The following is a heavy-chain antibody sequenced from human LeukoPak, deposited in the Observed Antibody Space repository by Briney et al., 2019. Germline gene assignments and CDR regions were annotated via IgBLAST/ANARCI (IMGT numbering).Heavy chain of an antibody. D-gene: IGHD2-15*01. V-gene: IGHV3-53*01. J-gene: IGHJ4*02. CDR2: IYSGGST. CDR1: GFTVSSNY. Sequence: GGSLRLSCAASGFTVSSNYMSWVRQAPGKGLEWVSVIYSGGSTYYADSVKGRFTISRDNSKNTLYLQMNSLRAEDTAVYYCARGGPIYCSGDSCYPGDYWGQGTLVTVSS. CDR3: ARGGPIYCSGDSCYPGDY.